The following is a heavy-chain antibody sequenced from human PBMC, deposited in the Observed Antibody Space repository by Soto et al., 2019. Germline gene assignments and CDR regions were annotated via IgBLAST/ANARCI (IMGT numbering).Heavy chain of an antibody. Sequence: EVQLLESGGGLVQPGGSLRLSCAASGFSFSSYAMNWVRQAPGKGLEWVSGISGSGRSTYYADSVKGRFTISRDSSTNTLNLHMNSMRVDDTAIYYGAKGGYDSTGSFPATPLDCRGQGTLVTVSS. CDR1: GFSFSSYA. CDR3: AKGGYDSTGSFPATPLDC. CDR2: ISGSGRST. J-gene: IGHJ4*02. D-gene: IGHD3-22*01. V-gene: IGHV3-23*01.